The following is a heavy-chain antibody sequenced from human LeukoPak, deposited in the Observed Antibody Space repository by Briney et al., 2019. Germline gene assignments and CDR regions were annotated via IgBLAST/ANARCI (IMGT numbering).Heavy chain of an antibody. D-gene: IGHD3-9*01. J-gene: IGHJ3*02. V-gene: IGHV3-23*01. CDR3: ARVQRYFDWFGAFDI. Sequence: GGSLRLSCAASGFTFTRHAMTWVRQAPGKGLDYVSTITGSGSSTYYANSVKGRFTVSRDNSKNTLYLQMNSLRAEDTAVYYCARVQRYFDWFGAFDIWGQGTMVTVSS. CDR2: ITGSGSST. CDR1: GFTFTRHA.